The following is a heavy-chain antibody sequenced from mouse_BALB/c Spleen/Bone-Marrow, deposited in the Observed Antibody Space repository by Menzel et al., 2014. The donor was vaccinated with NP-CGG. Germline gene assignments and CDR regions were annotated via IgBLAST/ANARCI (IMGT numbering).Heavy chain of an antibody. J-gene: IGHJ1*01. CDR2: INPSSGYT. D-gene: IGHD1-1*01. V-gene: IGHV1-4*01. CDR1: GYTFTSYT. Sequence: VQLQQSGAELARPGASVKLSCKASGYTFTSYTMHWVKQRPGQGLEWIGSINPSSGYTNYNQKFKDKATLTADKSSSTADMRLISLTSDDSAVYYGARSLRGYFDVWGAGTTVTVSA. CDR3: ARSLRGYFDV.